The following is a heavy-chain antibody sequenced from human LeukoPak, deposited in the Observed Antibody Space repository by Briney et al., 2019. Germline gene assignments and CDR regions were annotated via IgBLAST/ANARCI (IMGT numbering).Heavy chain of an antibody. Sequence: PGGSLRLSCAASGFTFSSYSMNWVRQAPGKGLEWVSYISSSSSTIYYADSVKGRFTISRDNAKNSLYLQMNSLRAEDTAVYYCAREGIQLWVSLDYWGQGTLVTVSS. J-gene: IGHJ4*02. CDR2: ISSSSSTI. V-gene: IGHV3-48*04. D-gene: IGHD5-18*01. CDR1: GFTFSSYS. CDR3: AREGIQLWVSLDY.